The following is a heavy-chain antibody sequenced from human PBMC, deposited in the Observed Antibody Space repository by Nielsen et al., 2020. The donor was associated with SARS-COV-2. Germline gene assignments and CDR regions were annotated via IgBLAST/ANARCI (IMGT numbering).Heavy chain of an antibody. J-gene: IGHJ3*02. D-gene: IGHD6-19*01. CDR1: GFTFDDYA. CDR2: ISWNSGSI. Sequence: SLKISCAASGFTFDDYAMHWVRQAPGKGLEWVSGISWNSGSIGYADSVKGRFTISRDNSKNTLYLQMNSLRAEDTAVYYCAKDGYSSGGAFDIWGQGTMVTVSS. CDR3: AKDGYSSGGAFDI. V-gene: IGHV3-9*01.